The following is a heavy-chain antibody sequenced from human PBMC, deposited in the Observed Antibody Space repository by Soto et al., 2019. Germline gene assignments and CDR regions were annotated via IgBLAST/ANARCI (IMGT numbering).Heavy chain of an antibody. Sequence: QVQLVESGGGVVQPGRSLRLSCAASGFTFSSYGMHWVRQAPGKGLEWVAVISYDGSNKYYADSVKGRLTISRDNSNNELYLQMNSLRGEDTAVYYCSKDNGSGCDWLRVGDASDIWGQGTMVTVSS. V-gene: IGHV3-30*18. CDR3: SKDNGSGCDWLRVGDASDI. CDR2: ISYDGSNK. J-gene: IGHJ3*02. CDR1: GFTFSSYG. D-gene: IGHD5-12*01.